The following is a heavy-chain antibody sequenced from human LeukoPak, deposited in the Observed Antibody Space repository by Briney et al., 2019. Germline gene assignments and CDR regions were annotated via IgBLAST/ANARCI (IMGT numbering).Heavy chain of an antibody. CDR2: ITGSGDTI. CDR3: AILYDNDSPGAFDY. J-gene: IGHJ4*02. V-gene: IGHV3-48*01. CDR1: GFTFSSYT. Sequence: GGSLRLSCAASGFTFSSYTMNWVRQAPGKGLEWLSSITGSGDTISYADSVRGRFTISRDSARNSLYLQMNSLRAEDTAVYYCAILYDNDSPGAFDYWGQGTLVTVSS. D-gene: IGHD3-22*01.